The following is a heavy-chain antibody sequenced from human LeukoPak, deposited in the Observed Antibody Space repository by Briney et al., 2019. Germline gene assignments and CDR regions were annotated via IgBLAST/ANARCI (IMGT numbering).Heavy chain of an antibody. CDR2: ISWDGGST. CDR1: GFTFDDYT. V-gene: IGHV3-43*01. J-gene: IGHJ6*02. CDR3: AKDVSRYYGMDV. Sequence: PGGSLRLSCAASGFTFDDYTMHWVRQAPGKGLEWVSLISWDGGSTYYADSVKGRFTISRDNSKNSLYLQMNSLRTGDTALYYCAKDVSRYYGMDVWGQGTTVTVSS.